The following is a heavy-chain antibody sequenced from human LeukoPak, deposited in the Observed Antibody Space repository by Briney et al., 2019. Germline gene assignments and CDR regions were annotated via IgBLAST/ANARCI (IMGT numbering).Heavy chain of an antibody. CDR1: GYTFTSYD. J-gene: IGHJ6*03. D-gene: IGHD1-14*01. CDR3: AINNRNDGYMDV. V-gene: IGHV1-8*01. CDR2: MNPNSGNT. Sequence: ASVKVSCKASGYTFTSYDTNWVRQATGQGLEWMGWMNPNSGNTGYAQKFQGRVTMTRNTSISTAYMELSSLRSEDTAVYYCAINNRNDGYMDVWGRGTTVTVSS.